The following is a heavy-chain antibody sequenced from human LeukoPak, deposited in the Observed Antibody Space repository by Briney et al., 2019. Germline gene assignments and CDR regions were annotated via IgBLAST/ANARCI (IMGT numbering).Heavy chain of an antibody. V-gene: IGHV3-23*01. CDR2: ISGSAGST. D-gene: IGHD5-24*01. CDR3: AKEKMATIGGDAFDI. CDR1: GFSFRSYA. Sequence: PGGPLRLSCAAPGFSFRSYAMSWVRQAPGKGLEWGSAISGSAGSTYYADSVKGRFTISRDNSKNTLYLQMNSLRAEDTAVYYCAKEKMATIGGDAFDIWGQGTMVTVSS. J-gene: IGHJ3*02.